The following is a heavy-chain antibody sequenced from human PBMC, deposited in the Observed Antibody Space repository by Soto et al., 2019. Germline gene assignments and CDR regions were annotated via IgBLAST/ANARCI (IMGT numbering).Heavy chain of an antibody. D-gene: IGHD1-26*01. V-gene: IGHV4-59*01. CDR1: GGSISKYY. J-gene: IGHJ4*02. CDR2: IYYSGST. Sequence: SETLSLTCTVSGGSISKYYWSWIRQSPGKGLEWIGYIYYSGSTNYNPSLKSRVTISVDTSKNQFSLKLSSVTAADTAAYYCARRYGSAIDYWGQGTLVTVSS. CDR3: ARRYGSAIDY.